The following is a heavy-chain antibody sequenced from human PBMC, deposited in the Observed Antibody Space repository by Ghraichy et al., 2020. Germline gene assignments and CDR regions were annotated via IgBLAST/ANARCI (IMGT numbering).Heavy chain of an antibody. CDR1: GGSISTSSYY. CDR2: IYYSVST. D-gene: IGHD2-15*01. Sequence: SQTLSLTCSVSGGSISTSSYYWGWIRQPPGKGLEWIGSIYYSVSTSFNPSLKSRVTISIDTSKNQFSLKVRSVTAADTAVYYCARHVTEGGFLIVVPVIYFADVWGKGTTVSVSS. J-gene: IGHJ6*04. V-gene: IGHV4-39*01. CDR3: ARHVTEGGFLIVVPVIYFADV.